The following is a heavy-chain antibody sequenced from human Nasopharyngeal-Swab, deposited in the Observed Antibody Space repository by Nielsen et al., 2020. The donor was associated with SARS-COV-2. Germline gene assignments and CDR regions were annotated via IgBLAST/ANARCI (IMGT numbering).Heavy chain of an antibody. CDR1: GFTFRSYA. CDR3: AREEGSYSSGTIDY. V-gene: IGHV3-23*01. Sequence: GESLKISCAASGFTFRSYAISWVRQAPGKGLEWVSVISGSDHTTYYADSVKGRFTISRDNSKNTVNLQMNSLRAEDTAVYYCAREEGSYSSGTIDYWGQGTLVTVSS. D-gene: IGHD6-19*01. CDR2: ISGSDHTT. J-gene: IGHJ4*02.